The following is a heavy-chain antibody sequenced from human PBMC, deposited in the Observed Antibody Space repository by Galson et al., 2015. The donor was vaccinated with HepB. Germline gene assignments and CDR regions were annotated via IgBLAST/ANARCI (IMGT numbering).Heavy chain of an antibody. CDR1: GFTFSNYG. D-gene: IGHD6-19*01. Sequence: SLRLSCAASGFTFSNYGVHWVRQAPGKGLEWVAVISYDGSNKYYADSVKGRFTISRDNSKNTLYLQMNSLRAEDTALYYCAKDPYLNRALAGTMAGFDYWGQGTLVTVSP. J-gene: IGHJ4*02. V-gene: IGHV3-30*18. CDR2: ISYDGSNK. CDR3: AKDPYLNRALAGTMAGFDY.